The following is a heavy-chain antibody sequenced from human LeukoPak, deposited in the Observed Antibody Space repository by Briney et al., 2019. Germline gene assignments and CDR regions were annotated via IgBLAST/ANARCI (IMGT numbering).Heavy chain of an antibody. J-gene: IGHJ6*02. CDR3: AREGAARGYGMDV. CDR1: GGSFSGYY. V-gene: IGHV4-34*01. Sequence: SETLSLTCAVYGGSFSGYYWSWIRRPPGKGLEWIGEINHSGSTNYNPSLKSRVTISVDTSKNQFSLKLSSVTAADTAVYYCAREGAARGYGMDVWGQGTTVTVSS. D-gene: IGHD4/OR15-4a*01. CDR2: INHSGST.